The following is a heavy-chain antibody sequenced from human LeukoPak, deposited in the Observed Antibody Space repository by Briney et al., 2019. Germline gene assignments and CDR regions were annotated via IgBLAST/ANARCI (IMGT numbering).Heavy chain of an antibody. V-gene: IGHV3-23*01. Sequence: GGSLRLSCTGSGFTFSSYPLSWVRQAPRKGLEWVSAISNSGSNTYYGDSVRGRFTISRDKSKNTLYLQKNTLRAEDTAVYYCATTKSARRYFDYWGQGTLVTVSS. D-gene: IGHD1-1*01. J-gene: IGHJ4*02. CDR1: GFTFSSYP. CDR2: ISNSGSNT. CDR3: ATTKSARRYFDY.